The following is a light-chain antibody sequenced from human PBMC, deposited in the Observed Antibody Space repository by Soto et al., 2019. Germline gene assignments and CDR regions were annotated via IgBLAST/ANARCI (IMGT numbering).Light chain of an antibody. CDR2: GNS. CDR1: SSNIGAGYD. CDR3: QSYDSSLSGWV. V-gene: IGLV1-40*01. Sequence: QPVLTQPPSVSGAPGQRVTISCTGSSSNIGAGYDVHWYQQLPGTAPKLLIQGNSNRPSGVPDRLSGSKSGTSASLAITGLQAEDEAHYYCQSYDSSLSGWVFGGGTKVTVL. J-gene: IGLJ3*02.